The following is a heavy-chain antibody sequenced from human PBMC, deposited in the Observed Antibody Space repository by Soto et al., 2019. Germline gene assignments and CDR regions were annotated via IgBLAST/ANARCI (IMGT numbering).Heavy chain of an antibody. D-gene: IGHD6-19*01. CDR1: GYTFTSYD. Sequence: ASVKVSCKASGYTFTSYDINWVRQATGQGLEWMGWMNPNNGNTGYAQKFQGRVTMTRNTSISTAYMELSSLKSEDTAVYFCARDMQWGGYWGQGTLVTVSS. J-gene: IGHJ4*02. CDR3: ARDMQWGGY. CDR2: MNPNNGNT. V-gene: IGHV1-8*01.